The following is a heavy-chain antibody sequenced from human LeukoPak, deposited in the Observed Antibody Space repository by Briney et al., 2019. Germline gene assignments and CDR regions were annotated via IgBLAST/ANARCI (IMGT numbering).Heavy chain of an antibody. D-gene: IGHD5-12*01. CDR3: ARDLENSGHDAPLGY. CDR1: GGSISSGDYY. J-gene: IGHJ4*02. Sequence: SETLSLTCTVSGGSISSGDYYWSWIRQPPGKGLEWIGYIYYSGSTYYNPSLKSRVTISVDTSKNQFSLKLSSVTAADTAVYYCARDLENSGHDAPLGYWGQGTLVTVSS. CDR2: IYYSGST. V-gene: IGHV4-30-4*01.